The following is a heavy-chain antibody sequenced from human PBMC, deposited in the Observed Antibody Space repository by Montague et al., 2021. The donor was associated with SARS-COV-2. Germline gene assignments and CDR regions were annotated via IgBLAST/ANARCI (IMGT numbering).Heavy chain of an antibody. CDR2: INHSGST. Sequence: SETLSLTCTVSAGSISSSSNYWGWIRQPPGKGLGWIGEINHSGSTNYNPSLQSRVTISVDTSKNHFSRKLSSVTAADTAVYYCAREVGRGDSGYEGEYWGQGTLVTVSS. CDR3: AREVGRGDSGYEGEY. V-gene: IGHV4-39*02. CDR1: AGSISSSSNY. J-gene: IGHJ4*02. D-gene: IGHD5-12*01.